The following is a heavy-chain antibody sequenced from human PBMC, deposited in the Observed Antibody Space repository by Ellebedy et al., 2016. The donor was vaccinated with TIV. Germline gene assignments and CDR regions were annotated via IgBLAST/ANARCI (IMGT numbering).Heavy chain of an antibody. Sequence: ASVKVSCXASGYTFTNYDINWVRQATGQGLECLGWMNPDSANTGYARKFQGRVTMTRDSSIGTAYMELSSLRSEDTAVYYCAAAEALWFGEFDAFDIWGQGTMVTVSS. J-gene: IGHJ3*02. D-gene: IGHD3-10*01. CDR3: AAAEALWFGEFDAFDI. CDR2: MNPDSANT. CDR1: GYTFTNYD. V-gene: IGHV1-8*01.